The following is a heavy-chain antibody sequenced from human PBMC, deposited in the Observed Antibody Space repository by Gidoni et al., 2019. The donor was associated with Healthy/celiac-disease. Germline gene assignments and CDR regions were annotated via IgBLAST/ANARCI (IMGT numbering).Heavy chain of an antibody. D-gene: IGHD5-18*01. CDR2: IYYSGST. CDR1: GGSISSYY. V-gene: IGHV4-59*01. Sequence: VQLHESGPVLVKPSETLSLTFPVSGGSISSYYWSWIRQPPGKRLEWIGYIYYSGSTNYNPSLKSRVTISVDTSKNQFSLKLSSVTAADTAVYYCARADTAMRYFDYWGQGTLVTVSS. J-gene: IGHJ4*02. CDR3: ARADTAMRYFDY.